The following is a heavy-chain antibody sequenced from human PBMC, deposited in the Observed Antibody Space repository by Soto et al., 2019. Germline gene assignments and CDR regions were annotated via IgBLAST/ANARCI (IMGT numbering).Heavy chain of an antibody. Sequence: SETLSLTCAVSGDSVTSNVWWSWVRQPPGKGLEWIGEAYHNGLTDYNPSLKSRVTMSVDTSKNEFSLKLTSLTAADTAIYYCARDAAVPGESDRFDYWGQGTLVTAPQ. CDR2: AYHNGLT. CDR1: GDSVTSNVW. J-gene: IGHJ4*02. V-gene: IGHV4-4*02. D-gene: IGHD6-19*01. CDR3: ARDAAVPGESDRFDY.